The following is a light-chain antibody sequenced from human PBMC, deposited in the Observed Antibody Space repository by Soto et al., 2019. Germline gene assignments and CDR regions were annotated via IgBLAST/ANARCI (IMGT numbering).Light chain of an antibody. CDR2: GAS. CDR1: QSVSNSY. J-gene: IGKJ5*01. Sequence: EIVLTQSPGTLSLSPGERVTLSCRASQSVSNSYLAWYQQKPGQAPRLLIYGASSRATGIPDRFSGSGSGTDFTLSISRLEPEDFAVYYCQQYGNSPITFGQGTRLEIK. CDR3: QQYGNSPIT. V-gene: IGKV3-20*01.